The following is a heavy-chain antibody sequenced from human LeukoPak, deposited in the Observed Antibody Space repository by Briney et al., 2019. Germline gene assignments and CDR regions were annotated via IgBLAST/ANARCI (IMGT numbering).Heavy chain of an antibody. D-gene: IGHD1-26*01. J-gene: IGHJ6*03. Sequence: GGSLRLSCAASGFTFDDYGMRWVGQAPGKGLEWVSGINWNGGSKVYADSVKGGFTISRDKAKNSLYLQMNSLRAEDTALYYCSRDRSGSYYYYYYYMDVWGKGTTVTVSS. CDR2: INWNGGSK. CDR3: SRDRSGSYYYYYYYMDV. CDR1: GFTFDDYG. V-gene: IGHV3-20*04.